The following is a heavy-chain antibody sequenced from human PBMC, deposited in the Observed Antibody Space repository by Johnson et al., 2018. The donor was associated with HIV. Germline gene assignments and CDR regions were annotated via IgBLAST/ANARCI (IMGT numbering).Heavy chain of an antibody. J-gene: IGHJ3*01. CDR1: GFTFSSYT. Sequence: VQLVESGGGVVQPGRSLRLSCAASGFTFSSYTMHWVRQAPGKGLEAGVGGSTDTIYYADSVKGRFTISRDNAKNSLYLQMNSLRAEDTAVYYCARLLKWEYAAFDFWGQGTMVTVSS. CDR3: ARLLKWEYAAFDF. CDR2: GGSTDTI. V-gene: IGHV3-48*01. D-gene: IGHD1-26*01.